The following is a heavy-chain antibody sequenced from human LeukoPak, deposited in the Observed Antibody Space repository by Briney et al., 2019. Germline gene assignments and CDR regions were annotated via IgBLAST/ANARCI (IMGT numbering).Heavy chain of an antibody. J-gene: IGHJ4*02. Sequence: PGGSLRLSCAASGFTVSNSYMSWVRRAPGKGLEWVSVIHSGGSTYYADSVKGRFTISRDNSKNTLYLQMNSLRAEDTAVYYCARGDDYVFNYWGQGTLVTVSS. CDR2: IHSGGST. CDR1: GFTVSNSY. D-gene: IGHD3-16*01. V-gene: IGHV3-53*01. CDR3: ARGDDYVFNY.